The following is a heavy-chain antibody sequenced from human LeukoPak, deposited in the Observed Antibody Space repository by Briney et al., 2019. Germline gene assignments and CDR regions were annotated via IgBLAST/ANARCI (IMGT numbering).Heavy chain of an antibody. CDR2: INSDGSST. CDR3: ARYYCSSTSCLEDY. D-gene: IGHD2-2*01. Sequence: GGSLRLSCAASGFTFSTYWMHWVRQAPGKGLVWVSRINSDGSSTSYAGYVKGRFTISRDNAKNTLYLQMNSLRAEDTAVYYCARYYCSSTSCLEDYWGQGTLVTVSS. J-gene: IGHJ4*02. V-gene: IGHV3-74*01. CDR1: GFTFSTYW.